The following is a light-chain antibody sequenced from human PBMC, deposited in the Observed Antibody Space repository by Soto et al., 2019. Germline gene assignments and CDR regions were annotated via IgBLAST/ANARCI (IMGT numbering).Light chain of an antibody. Sequence: DIQMTQSPSTLSASVGDRVTITCRASQSISSWLAWYQQKPGKAPKLLIYDASSLESGVPSRFSGSGSGTEFTLTICSLQPDDFATYYCQQYNSYSLVTFGPGTKVDIK. CDR1: QSISSW. CDR2: DAS. CDR3: QQYNSYSLVT. J-gene: IGKJ3*01. V-gene: IGKV1-5*01.